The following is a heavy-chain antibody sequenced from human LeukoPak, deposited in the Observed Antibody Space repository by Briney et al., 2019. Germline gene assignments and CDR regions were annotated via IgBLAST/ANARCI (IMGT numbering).Heavy chain of an antibody. Sequence: ASVKVSCKVSGYTFTGYHIHWMRQAPGQGLEWMGWIHPRSGDTYYAQKFQGRVTMTRDTSISTAYMELSRLRSDDTAVYYCARETQQGSGSYYRNYYYYMDVWGKGTTVTISS. V-gene: IGHV1-2*02. D-gene: IGHD3-10*01. CDR3: ARETQQGSGSYYRNYYYYMDV. CDR1: GYTFTGYH. J-gene: IGHJ6*03. CDR2: IHPRSGDT.